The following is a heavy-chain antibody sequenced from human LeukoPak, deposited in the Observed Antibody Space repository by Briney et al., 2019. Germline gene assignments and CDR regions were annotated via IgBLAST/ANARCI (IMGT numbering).Heavy chain of an antibody. Sequence: PSGTLSLTCTVSGGSISSSSYYWGWIRQPPGKGLEWIGSIYYSGSTYYNPSLKSRVTISVDTSKNQFSLKLSSVTAADTAVYYCARPFSSTSYNWFDPWGQGTLVTVSS. CDR1: GGSISSSSYY. D-gene: IGHD2-2*01. CDR2: IYYSGST. V-gene: IGHV4-39*01. J-gene: IGHJ5*02. CDR3: ARPFSSTSYNWFDP.